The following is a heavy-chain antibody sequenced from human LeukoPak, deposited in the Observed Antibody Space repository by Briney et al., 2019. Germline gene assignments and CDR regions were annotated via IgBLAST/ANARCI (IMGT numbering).Heavy chain of an antibody. D-gene: IGHD1-26*01. CDR3: ARAVPSVGATTLVYYYYMDV. CDR2: INPNSGGT. J-gene: IGHJ6*03. Sequence: GASVKVSCKASGYTFTGYYMHWVRQAPGQGLEWMGWINPNSGGTNYAQKFQGRVTMTRDTSISTAYMELSRLRSDDTAVYYCARAVPSVGATTLVYYYYMDVWGKGTTVTVSS. V-gene: IGHV1-2*02. CDR1: GYTFTGYY.